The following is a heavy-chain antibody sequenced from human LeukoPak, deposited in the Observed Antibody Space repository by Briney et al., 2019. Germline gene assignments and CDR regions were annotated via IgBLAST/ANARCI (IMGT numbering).Heavy chain of an antibody. CDR3: ARHGGAATAIDY. J-gene: IGHJ4*02. Sequence: SETVSLTCTVSGGFVSSSSYFWGWIRQPPGKRLEWIGSIYYSGTTYHNPSLKSRITISVDTSKYQFSLKLSSVTAADTAVYYCARHGGAATAIDYWGQGTLVTVSS. CDR1: GGFVSSSSYF. V-gene: IGHV4-39*01. CDR2: IYYSGTT. D-gene: IGHD6-13*01.